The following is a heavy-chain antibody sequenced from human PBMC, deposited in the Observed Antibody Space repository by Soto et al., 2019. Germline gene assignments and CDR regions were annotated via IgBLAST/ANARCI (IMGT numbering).Heavy chain of an antibody. CDR3: ARGGLDSGNYYYYYGMDV. J-gene: IGHJ6*02. CDR2: MNPNSGNT. Sequence: QVQLVQSGAEVKKPGASVKVSCKASGYTFTSYDINWVRQATGQGLEWMGWMNPNSGNTGYAQKFQGRVTMTRNTSISTAYMELSSLRSEDTAVYYWARGGLDSGNYYYYYGMDVWGQGTTVTVSS. V-gene: IGHV1-8*01. CDR1: GYTFTSYD. D-gene: IGHD1-26*01.